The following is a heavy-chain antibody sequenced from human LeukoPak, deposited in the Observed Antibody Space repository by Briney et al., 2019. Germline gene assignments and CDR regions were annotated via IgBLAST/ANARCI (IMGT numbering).Heavy chain of an antibody. J-gene: IGHJ4*02. CDR2: IYYSGST. CDR3: ARGSRRYCSGGSCYSRGYFDY. D-gene: IGHD2-15*01. CDR1: GGSISSYY. Sequence: SETLSLTCTVSGGSISSYYWSWIRQPPGKGLEWIGYIYYSGSTNYNPSLKSRVTISVDTSKNQFSLKLNSVTAADTAVYYCARGSRRYCSGGSCYSRGYFDYWGQGTLVTVSS. V-gene: IGHV4-59*01.